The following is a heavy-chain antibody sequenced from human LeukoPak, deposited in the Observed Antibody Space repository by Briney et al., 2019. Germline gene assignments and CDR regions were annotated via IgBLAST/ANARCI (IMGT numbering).Heavy chain of an antibody. Sequence: GGSLRLSCAVSGITLSNYGMSWVRQAPGKGLEWVSAISGSGGSTYYADSVKGRFTISRDNSKNTLYLQMNSLRAEDTAVYYCAKSAHGSILWWFFDYWGQGTLVTVSS. CDR3: AKSAHGSILWWFFDY. V-gene: IGHV3-23*01. CDR2: ISGSGGST. J-gene: IGHJ4*02. CDR1: GITLSNYG. D-gene: IGHD2-21*01.